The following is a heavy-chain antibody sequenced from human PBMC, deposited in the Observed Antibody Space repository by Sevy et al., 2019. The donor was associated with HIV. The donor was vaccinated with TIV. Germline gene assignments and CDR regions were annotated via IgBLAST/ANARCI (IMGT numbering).Heavy chain of an antibody. CDR2: ISSSSTI. D-gene: IGHD3-10*01. CDR1: GFTFSSYS. CDR3: ARAAGVDGMDV. V-gene: IGHV3-48*01. J-gene: IGHJ6*02. Sequence: GESLKISCAASGFTFSSYSMNWVRQAPGKGLEWVSYISSSSTIYYADSVKGRFTISRDNAKNSLYLQMNSLRAEDTAVYYCARAAGVDGMDVWGQGTTVTVSS.